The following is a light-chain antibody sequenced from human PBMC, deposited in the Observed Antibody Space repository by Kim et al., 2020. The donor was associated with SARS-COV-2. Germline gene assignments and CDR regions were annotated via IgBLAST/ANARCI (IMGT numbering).Light chain of an antibody. V-gene: IGKV4-1*01. CDR3: QQYYSTPPT. Sequence: ATINCKSRQSVLYSSNNNNYLAWYQQKPGQPPKLLIYWASTRESGVPDRFSGSGSGTDFTLTISSLQAEDVAVYYCQQYYSTPPTFGQGTKVDIK. J-gene: IGKJ1*01. CDR2: WAS. CDR1: QSVLYSSNNNNY.